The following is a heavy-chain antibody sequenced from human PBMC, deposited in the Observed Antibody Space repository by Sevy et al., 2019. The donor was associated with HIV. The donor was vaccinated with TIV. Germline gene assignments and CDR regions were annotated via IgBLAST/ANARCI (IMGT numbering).Heavy chain of an antibody. D-gene: IGHD1-26*01. CDR3: AGENAWGRGYS. V-gene: IGHV4-59*08. CDR1: GGSITSLY. Sequence: SETLSLTCTVSGGSITSLYWNWIRQPPGKGLEWIANIYYNGHINYNPSLKSRVTLSLDTTKNQFSLRLSSVTAADTAMYYCAGENAWGRGYSWGQGTLVTVS. J-gene: IGHJ4*02. CDR2: IYYNGHI.